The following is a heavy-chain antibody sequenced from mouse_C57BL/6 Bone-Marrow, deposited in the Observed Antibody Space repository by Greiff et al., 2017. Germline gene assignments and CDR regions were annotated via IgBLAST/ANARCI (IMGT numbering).Heavy chain of an antibody. CDR3: ASNCYAAY. D-gene: IGHD1-1*01. CDR1: GYSITSGYY. CDR2: ISYDGSN. V-gene: IGHV3-6*01. Sequence: ESGPGLVKPSQSLSLTCSVTGYSITSGYYWNCIRPFPGNKLEWMCYISYDGSNNYNPSLKNRIPITRDTSKNQLFLKLNSVTTEDTSTYCCASNCYAAYWGQGTLVTVSA. J-gene: IGHJ3*01.